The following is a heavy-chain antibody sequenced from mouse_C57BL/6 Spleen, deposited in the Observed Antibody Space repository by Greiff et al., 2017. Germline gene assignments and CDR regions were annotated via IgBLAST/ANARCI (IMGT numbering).Heavy chain of an antibody. CDR1: GFSINSDCY. CDR2: TFYSGIT. Sequence: EVQRVESGPSLVRPSQTLSLTCTVTGFSINSDCYWIWIRQFPGNKLEYIGYTFYSGITYYNPSLESRTYITRDTSKNQFSLKLSSVTTEDTATYYCARAYGYDGGYAMDYWGQGTSVTVSS. V-gene: IGHV3-3*01. D-gene: IGHD2-2*01. J-gene: IGHJ4*01. CDR3: ARAYGYDGGYAMDY.